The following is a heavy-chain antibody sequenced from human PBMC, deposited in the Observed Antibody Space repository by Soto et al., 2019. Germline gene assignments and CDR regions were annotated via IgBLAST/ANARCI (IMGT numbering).Heavy chain of an antibody. Sequence: ASVKVSCKASGYTFTSYGISWVRQAPGQGLEWMGWISAYNGNTNYAQKLQGRVTMTTDTSTSTAYMELRSLRSDDTAVYCCARVRGRYSSGWYSSWGQGTLVTVSS. CDR3: ARVRGRYSSGWYSS. J-gene: IGHJ4*02. CDR2: ISAYNGNT. CDR1: GYTFTSYG. V-gene: IGHV1-18*01. D-gene: IGHD6-19*01.